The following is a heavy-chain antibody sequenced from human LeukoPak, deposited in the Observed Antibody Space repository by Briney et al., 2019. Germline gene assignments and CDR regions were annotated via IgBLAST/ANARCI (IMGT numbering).Heavy chain of an antibody. V-gene: IGHV3-23*01. D-gene: IGHD2-2*01. CDR1: GFTFSNYA. CDR2: ISGSGDST. Sequence: PGGSLRLSCAASGFTFSNYAMTWVRQAPVKGLEWVSGISGSGDSTYYADSVKGRFTISRDNSKNTLYLQMNSLRAEDTALYYCTRTKGCSKNSWYGGFWGQGTLVTVSS. J-gene: IGHJ4*02. CDR3: TRTKGCSKNSWYGGF.